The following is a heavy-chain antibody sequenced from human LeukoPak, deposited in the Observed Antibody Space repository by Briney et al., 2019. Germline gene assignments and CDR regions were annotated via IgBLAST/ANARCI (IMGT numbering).Heavy chain of an antibody. CDR2: FDPEDGET. Sequence: RASVKVSCKVSGYTLTELSMHWVRQAPGKGLEWMGGFDPEDGETLYAQKLQGRVTMTEDTSTDTAYMELSSLRSEDTAVYYCARDPDSSGYYKNWGQGTLVTVSS. CDR3: ARDPDSSGYYKN. D-gene: IGHD3-22*01. V-gene: IGHV1-24*01. J-gene: IGHJ4*02. CDR1: GYTLTELS.